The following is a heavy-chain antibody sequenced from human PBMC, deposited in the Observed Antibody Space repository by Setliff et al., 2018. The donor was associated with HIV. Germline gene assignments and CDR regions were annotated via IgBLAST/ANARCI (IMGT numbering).Heavy chain of an antibody. CDR2: IYYSGSV. V-gene: IGHV4-39*07. J-gene: IGHJ3*01. CDR1: GGSIIYTSYY. D-gene: IGHD1-26*01. CDR3: AKSIVGGTTHAFDL. Sequence: SETLSLTCTVSGGSIIYTSYYWGWIPQPPGKGLEWIGSIYYSGSVYYNPSLKSRVTISVDTTKNQFSLKVKSVTAADTAVYYCAKSIVGGTTHAFDLWGQGTMVTVSS.